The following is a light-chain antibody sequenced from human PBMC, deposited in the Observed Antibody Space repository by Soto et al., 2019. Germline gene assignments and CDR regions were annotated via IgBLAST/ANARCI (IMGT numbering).Light chain of an antibody. Sequence: EIVLTQSPGTLSVSPGDRVTLSCRASQSVDINLAWYQQRAGQAPRLLVYGASTKATDMPGRFSGRGSGTDYTLTISSLEPEDSAVYYCQQYGSSPLTFGGGTKVDIK. V-gene: IGKV3-20*01. J-gene: IGKJ4*01. CDR3: QQYGSSPLT. CDR1: QSVDIN. CDR2: GAS.